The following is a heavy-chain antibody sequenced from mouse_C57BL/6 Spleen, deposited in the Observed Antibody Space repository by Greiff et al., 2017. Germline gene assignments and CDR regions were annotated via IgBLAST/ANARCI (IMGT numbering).Heavy chain of an antibody. Sequence: VQLKESVAELVRPGASVKLSCTASGFNIKNTYMHWVKQRPEQGLEWIGRIDPANGNTKYAPKFQGKATITADTTSNTAYLQLRSLTSEDTAIYYCATTVVAPYAMDYWGQGTSVTVSS. CDR3: ATTVVAPYAMDY. J-gene: IGHJ4*01. D-gene: IGHD1-1*01. CDR2: IDPANGNT. V-gene: IGHV14-3*01. CDR1: GFNIKNTY.